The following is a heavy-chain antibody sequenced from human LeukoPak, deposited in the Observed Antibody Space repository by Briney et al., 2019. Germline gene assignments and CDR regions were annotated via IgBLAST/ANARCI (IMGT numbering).Heavy chain of an antibody. J-gene: IGHJ6*02. V-gene: IGHV3-74*03. CDR1: GITLSDYW. CDR2: IESDGSRT. D-gene: IGHD2-2*03. CDR3: VRGGHKLDIETSRYYYGLDV. Sequence: GGSPRLSCAASGITLSDYWMYWVRQGPGKGLVHVSRIESDGSRTVYADSVKGRFTISRDNAKNTMYLQMNSLRAEDTAVYYCVRGGHKLDIETSRYYYGLDVWGQGTTVTVSS.